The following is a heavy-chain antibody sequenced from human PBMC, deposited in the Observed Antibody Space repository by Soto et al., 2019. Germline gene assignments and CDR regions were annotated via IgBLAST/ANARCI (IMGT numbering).Heavy chain of an antibody. CDR2: IYYSGST. CDR3: ARDRLVVRYYYDSSGYFLDNAFDI. CDR1: GGSISSGGYY. V-gene: IGHV4-31*03. D-gene: IGHD3-22*01. Sequence: PSETLSLTCTVSGGSISSGGYYWSWIRQHPGKGLEWIGYIYYSGSTYYNPSLKSRVTISVDTSKNQFSLKLSSVTAADTAVYYCARDRLVVRYYYDSSGYFLDNAFDIWGQGTMVTV. J-gene: IGHJ3*02.